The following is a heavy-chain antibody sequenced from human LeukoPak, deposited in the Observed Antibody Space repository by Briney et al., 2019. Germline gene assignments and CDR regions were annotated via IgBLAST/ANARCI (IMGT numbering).Heavy chain of an antibody. CDR1: GGSISSSSYY. J-gene: IGHJ4*02. Sequence: PSETLSLTCTVSGGSISSSSYYWGWIRQPPGKGLEWIGRIYYSGSTYYNPSLKSRVTISVDTSKNQFSLKLSSVTAADTAVYYCAGSYYYDSSGYYSYWGQGTLVTVSS. V-gene: IGHV4-39*01. CDR2: IYYSGST. D-gene: IGHD3-22*01. CDR3: AGSYYYDSSGYYSY.